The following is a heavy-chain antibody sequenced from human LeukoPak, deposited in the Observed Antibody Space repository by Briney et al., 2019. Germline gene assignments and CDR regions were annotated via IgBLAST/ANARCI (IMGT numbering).Heavy chain of an antibody. D-gene: IGHD3-10*01. CDR3: ARFTYYSGRSMIDAFDI. J-gene: IGHJ3*02. V-gene: IGHV4-30-2*01. CDR2: IYHTESA. CDR1: GGSISSSGYS. Sequence: SETLSLTCAVSGGSISSSGYSWSWIRQPPGKGLEWIGYIYHTESAYYNPSLQSRLTISFDKSKNHFSLNLKSVTAADTAVYYCARFTYYSGRSMIDAFDIWGQGLMVTVSS.